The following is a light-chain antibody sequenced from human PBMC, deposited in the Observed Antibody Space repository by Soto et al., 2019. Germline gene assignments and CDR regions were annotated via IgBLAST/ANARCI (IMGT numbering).Light chain of an antibody. V-gene: IGKV3-20*01. CDR1: QSLSSNF. CDR3: QQNGSSPLT. Sequence: EIVLTQSPGILSLSPGERASLSCGASQSLSSNFLAWYQQKPGQAPRLLIYGASSRATGIPDRFSGSGSGTNFTLTISRLEPEDFAVYYCQQNGSSPLTFGGGTK. J-gene: IGKJ4*01. CDR2: GAS.